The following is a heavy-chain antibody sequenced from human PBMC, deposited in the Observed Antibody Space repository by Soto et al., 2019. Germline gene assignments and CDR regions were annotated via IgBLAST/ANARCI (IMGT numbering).Heavy chain of an antibody. D-gene: IGHD6-19*01. CDR1: GFTFSSYA. J-gene: IGHJ1*01. CDR2: ISSNGGST. Sequence: GGSLRLSCAASGFTFSSYAMHWVRQAPGKGLEYVSAISSNGGSTDYANSVKGRFTISRDNSKNSLYLQMNSLRAEDTAVYYCAKGVPGIAVAGTGYFQHWGQGTLVTVSS. CDR3: AKGVPGIAVAGTGYFQH. V-gene: IGHV3-64*01.